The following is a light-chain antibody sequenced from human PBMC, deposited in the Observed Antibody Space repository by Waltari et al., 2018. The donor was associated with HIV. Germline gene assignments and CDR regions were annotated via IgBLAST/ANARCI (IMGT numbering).Light chain of an antibody. CDR1: QGVSRTY. V-gene: IGKV3-20*01. CDR3: QQYDSSPYT. CDR2: GTS. Sequence: DIVLTQSTGTLSLSPGERDNLSCRASQGVSRTYLAWSQQKPGQAPRLLTYGTSNRATGIPDRFSGSGSGTDFTLTISRLEPEYFAVYYCQQYDSSPYTFGQGTKLEIK. J-gene: IGKJ2*01.